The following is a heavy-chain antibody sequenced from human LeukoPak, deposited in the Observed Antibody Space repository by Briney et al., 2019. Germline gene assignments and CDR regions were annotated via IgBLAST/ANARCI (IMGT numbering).Heavy chain of an antibody. CDR3: AKLGKGITMVWGVLNWFDP. Sequence: GGSLRLSCAASGFTFSSYAMSWVRQAPGKGLEWVSAISGSGGSTYYADSVKGRFTISRDNSKNTLYLQMNSLRAEDTAVYYCAKLGKGITMVWGVLNWFDPWGQGTLVTVSS. CDR1: GFTFSSYA. CDR2: ISGSGGST. J-gene: IGHJ5*02. V-gene: IGHV3-23*01. D-gene: IGHD3-10*01.